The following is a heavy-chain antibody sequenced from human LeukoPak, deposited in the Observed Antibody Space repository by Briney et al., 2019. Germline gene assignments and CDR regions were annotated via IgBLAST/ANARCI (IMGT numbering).Heavy chain of an antibody. Sequence: GGSLRLSCAASGFTFDDYAMHWVRQAPGKGPEWVSGISWNSGSIGYADSVKGRFTISRDNAKNSLYLQMNSLRAEDTALYYCAKGGYCSSTSCLYYYYGMDVWGQGTTVTVSS. D-gene: IGHD2-2*03. CDR3: AKGGYCSSTSCLYYYYGMDV. CDR2: ISWNSGSI. J-gene: IGHJ6*02. CDR1: GFTFDDYA. V-gene: IGHV3-9*01.